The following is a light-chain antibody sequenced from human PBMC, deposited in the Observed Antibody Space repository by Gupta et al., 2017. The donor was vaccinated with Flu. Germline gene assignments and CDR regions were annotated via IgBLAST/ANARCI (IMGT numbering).Light chain of an antibody. CDR2: ASS. V-gene: IGKV1-39*01. J-gene: IGKJ2*02. CDR3: QQTYSPPPWT. Sequence: IQMTQSPSSLSASVGDRVTITCRASQKISSYLNWYQRKPRKSPNLLIYASSTLQTGVPSRFSGSVCGINCTLTISSRQPEDLASYFCQQTYSPPPWTFGQGTMVEIK. CDR1: QKISSY.